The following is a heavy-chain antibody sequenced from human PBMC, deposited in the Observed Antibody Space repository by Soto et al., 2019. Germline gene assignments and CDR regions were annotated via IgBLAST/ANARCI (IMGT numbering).Heavy chain of an antibody. J-gene: IGHJ6*02. Sequence: QVQLVQSGAEVKKPGSSVKVSCKASGGTFSSYAISWVRQAPGQGLEWMGGIIPIFGTANYAQKFQGRVTITADESTSTAYMELSSLRSEVTAVYYCARVIARHYYDSRKVLSGMDVWGQGTTVTVSS. CDR2: IIPIFGTA. V-gene: IGHV1-69*01. CDR1: GGTFSSYA. D-gene: IGHD3-22*01. CDR3: ARVIARHYYDSRKVLSGMDV.